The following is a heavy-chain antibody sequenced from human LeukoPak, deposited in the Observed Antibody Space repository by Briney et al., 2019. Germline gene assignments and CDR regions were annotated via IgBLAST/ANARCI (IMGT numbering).Heavy chain of an antibody. CDR1: GYTFTSYD. CDR2: MNPNSGNT. V-gene: IGHV1-8*03. D-gene: IGHD1-26*01. J-gene: IGHJ4*02. CDR3: ARGLLSGGYYNRILHNRKYYFDY. Sequence: GASVKVSCKASGYTFTSYDINWVRQATGQGLEWMGWMNPNSGNTGYAQKFQGRVTITRNTSISTAYTELSSLRSEDTAVYYCARGLLSGGYYNRILHNRKYYFDYWGQGTLVTVSS.